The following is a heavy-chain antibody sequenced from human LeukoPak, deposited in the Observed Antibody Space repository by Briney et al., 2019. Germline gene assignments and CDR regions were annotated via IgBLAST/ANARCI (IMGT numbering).Heavy chain of an antibody. CDR1: GFTFSNYW. CDR2: INRDGSTT. J-gene: IGHJ4*02. D-gene: IGHD3-10*01. V-gene: IGHV3-74*03. Sequence: GGSLRLSCAATGFTFSNYWVHWVRQAPGKGLVWVSRINRDGSTTKYADSVKGRFTVSRDNAKNTLNLQMNSLRAEDTAVYYCARDKKSGESSEIDYWGQGTLVTVSS. CDR3: ARDKKSGESSEIDY.